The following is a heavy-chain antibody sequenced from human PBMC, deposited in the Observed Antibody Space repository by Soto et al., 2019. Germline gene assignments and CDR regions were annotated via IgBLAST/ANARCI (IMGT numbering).Heavy chain of an antibody. V-gene: IGHV3-23*01. CDR1: GFTFSSFA. Sequence: VGSLRLSCAASGFTFSSFALSWVRQAPGKGLEWVSAISGGGDGTDYADSVKGRFTISRDNSKKTLHLHMNSLRVEDTAVYYCAGPGYSSQDYWGQGALVTVSS. CDR3: AGPGYSSQDY. CDR2: ISGGGDGT. J-gene: IGHJ4*02. D-gene: IGHD5-18*01.